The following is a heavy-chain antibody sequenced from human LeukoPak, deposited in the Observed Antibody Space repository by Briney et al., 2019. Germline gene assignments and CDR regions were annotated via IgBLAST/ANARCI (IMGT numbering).Heavy chain of an antibody. V-gene: IGHV3-23*01. CDR2: ISGSGGST. CDR3: AKDGVLLWFGDPPLGMDV. Sequence: GGSLRLSCAASGFTFSSYAMSWVRQAPGKGLEWVSAISGSGGSTYYADSVKGRFTISRDNSKNTLYLQMNSLRAEDTAVYYCAKDGVLLWFGDPPLGMDVWGQGTTVTVSS. J-gene: IGHJ6*02. D-gene: IGHD3-10*01. CDR1: GFTFSSYA.